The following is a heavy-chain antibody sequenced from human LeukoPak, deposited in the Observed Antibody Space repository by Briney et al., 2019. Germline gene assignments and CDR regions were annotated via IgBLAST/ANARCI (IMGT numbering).Heavy chain of an antibody. V-gene: IGHV4-34*01. CDR1: GGSFSGYY. J-gene: IGHJ5*02. CDR2: INHSGST. Sequence: PSETLSLTCAVYGGSFSGYYWSWIRQPPGKGLEWIGEINHSGSTNYNPSLKSRVTISVDASKNQFSLKLSSVTAADTAVYYCARGGWFDPWGQGTLVTVSS. CDR3: ARGGWFDP.